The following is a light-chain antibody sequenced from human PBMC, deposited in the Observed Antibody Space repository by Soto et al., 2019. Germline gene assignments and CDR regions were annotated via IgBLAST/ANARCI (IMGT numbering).Light chain of an antibody. J-gene: IGKJ1*01. Sequence: EIVLTQSPATLSLSPGERATLSCRASQSVSRYLAWYQQRPGQAPRLLIYDAPNRATGIPARFSGSGSGTDFTLTISSLEPEDFAVYYCQQRSNWPWTFGQGTKVDI. V-gene: IGKV3-11*01. CDR3: QQRSNWPWT. CDR2: DAP. CDR1: QSVSRY.